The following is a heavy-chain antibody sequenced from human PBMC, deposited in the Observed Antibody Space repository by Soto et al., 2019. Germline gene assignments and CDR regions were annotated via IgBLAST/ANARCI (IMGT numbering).Heavy chain of an antibody. CDR2: ISTDKGKT. J-gene: IGHJ4*02. Sequence: QVQLVQSGPEVKKPGASVKVSCKTSGYTFTSFGISWVRQAPGQGLEWMGWISTDKGKTNYAQKFQGRVTMTTDTFQGTAYLEMRSLGSDDTAGYYCATPSPAFDYWGQGTLVTVSS. CDR1: GYTFTSFG. V-gene: IGHV1-18*01. CDR3: ATPSPAFDY.